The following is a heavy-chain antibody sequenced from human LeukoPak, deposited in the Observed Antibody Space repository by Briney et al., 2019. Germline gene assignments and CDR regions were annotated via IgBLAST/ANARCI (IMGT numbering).Heavy chain of an antibody. V-gene: IGHV3-30*04. CDR2: ISYDGSNK. J-gene: IGHJ4*02. Sequence: GRSLRLSCAASGFTFSSYAMHWVRQAPGKGLEWVAVISYDGSNKYYADSVKGRFTISRDNSKNTLYLQMNSLRAEDTAVYYCARDPRRSGSSPTFDYWGQGTLVTVSS. CDR1: GFTFSSYA. CDR3: ARDPRRSGSSPTFDY. D-gene: IGHD3-3*01.